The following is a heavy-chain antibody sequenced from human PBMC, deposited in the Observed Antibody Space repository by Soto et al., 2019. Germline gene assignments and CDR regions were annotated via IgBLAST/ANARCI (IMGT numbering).Heavy chain of an antibody. Sequence: QVQLQESGPGLVKPSQTLSLTCNVSGVSISYGSYYWTWIRQHPGKGPEWIGYIYFSGSTYYNPFLKSRVTISVDASENQFSLKLASVSAADTAVYYCARGGSTGFYWGQGTLVIVSS. CDR2: IYFSGST. CDR3: ARGGSTGFY. D-gene: IGHD2-2*01. V-gene: IGHV4-31*03. J-gene: IGHJ4*02. CDR1: GVSISYGSYY.